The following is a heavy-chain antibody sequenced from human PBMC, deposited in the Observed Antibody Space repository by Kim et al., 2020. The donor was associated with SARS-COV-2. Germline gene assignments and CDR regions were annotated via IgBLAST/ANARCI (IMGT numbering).Heavy chain of an antibody. Sequence: GGSLRLSCAASGFTFSGSAVHWVRQPSGKGLEWVGRIRTKPNSYATTYAASVRGRFTFSRDDSKNTAYLQMNSLGVDDTAVYYCASEGDVYDHDHWGRGTLVTVSS. V-gene: IGHV3-73*01. CDR1: GFTFSGSA. D-gene: IGHD5-12*01. CDR3: ASEGDVYDHDH. CDR2: IRTKPNSYAT. J-gene: IGHJ5*02.